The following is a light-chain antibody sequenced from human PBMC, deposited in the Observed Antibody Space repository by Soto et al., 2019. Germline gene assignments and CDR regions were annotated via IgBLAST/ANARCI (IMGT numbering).Light chain of an antibody. J-gene: IGKJ4*01. CDR1: QNVLYNSNKKNY. CDR3: QQYYTTPLS. V-gene: IGKV4-1*01. Sequence: DIVMTQSPDSLAVFLGERATINCKSSQNVLYNSNKKNYLAWYQQKLGQPPKLLIYWASTRESGVPDRFSGSGSGTDFTLTISSLQAEDVAVYYCQQYYTTPLSFGGGTKVEIK. CDR2: WAS.